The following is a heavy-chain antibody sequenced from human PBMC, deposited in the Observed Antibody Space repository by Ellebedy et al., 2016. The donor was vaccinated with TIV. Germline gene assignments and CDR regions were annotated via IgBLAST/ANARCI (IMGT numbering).Heavy chain of an antibody. CDR1: GASMFSNSYY. V-gene: IGHV4-61*05. J-gene: IGHJ4*02. D-gene: IGHD2-15*01. CDR3: ARNGGGWSFDS. Sequence: MPSETLSLTCSVSGASMFSNSYYWSWIRQSPGKGLEWIGHLLHNENTDYNPSFKGRVTISVDTSKKQFSLRLTSVTATDTAVYYCARNGGGWSFDSWGQGTLVTVSS. CDR2: LLHNENT.